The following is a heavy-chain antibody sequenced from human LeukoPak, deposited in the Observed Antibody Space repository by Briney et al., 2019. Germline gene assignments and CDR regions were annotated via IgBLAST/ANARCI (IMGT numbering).Heavy chain of an antibody. V-gene: IGHV3-15*07. CDR2: VKSKSDGGTA. CDR1: GFSFSNTW. Sequence: GGSLRLSCAASGFSFSNTWMNWVRLAPGKGLEWVGRVKSKSDGGTAEYAAPVKGRFTISRDDSKNTLYVQMSRLKIEDTALYYCTPGGKDYVHWGQGTLVTVSS. D-gene: IGHD4-17*01. CDR3: TPGGKDYVH. J-gene: IGHJ4*02.